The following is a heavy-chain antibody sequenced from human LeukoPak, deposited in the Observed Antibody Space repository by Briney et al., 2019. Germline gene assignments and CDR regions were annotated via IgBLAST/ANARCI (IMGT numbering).Heavy chain of an antibody. CDR1: GFTFSDYY. Sequence: PGGSLRLSCAASGFTFSDYYMSWIRQAPGKGLEWVSYISSSGSTIYYADSVKGRFTISRDNAKNSLYLQMNSLRAEDTAVYYCAKAVGKNYYYMDVWGKGTTVTVSS. CDR3: AKAVGKNYYYMDV. D-gene: IGHD1-26*01. CDR2: ISSSGSTI. V-gene: IGHV3-11*04. J-gene: IGHJ6*03.